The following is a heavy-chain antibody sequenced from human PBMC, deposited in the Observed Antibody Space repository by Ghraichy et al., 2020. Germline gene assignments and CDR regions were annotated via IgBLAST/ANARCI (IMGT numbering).Heavy chain of an antibody. J-gene: IGHJ4*02. D-gene: IGHD6-19*01. CDR3: AASPTRTYSSGWRRFDY. CDR2: IVVGSGNT. CDR1: GFTFTSSA. V-gene: IGHV1-58*01. Sequence: VKVSCKASGFTFTSSAVQWVRQARGQRLEWIGWIVVGSGNTNYAQKFQERVTITRDMSTSTAYMELSSLRSEDTAVYYCAASPTRTYSSGWRRFDYWGQGTLVTVSS.